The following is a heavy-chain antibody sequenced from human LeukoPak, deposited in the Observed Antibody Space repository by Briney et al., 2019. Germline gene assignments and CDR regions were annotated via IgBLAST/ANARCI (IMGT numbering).Heavy chain of an antibody. D-gene: IGHD3-10*01. CDR3: ARDHFGSGPRYWYFDL. CDR2: ISHDGTDK. CDR1: GFTFSDYA. J-gene: IGHJ2*01. Sequence: PGGSLRLSCAASGFTFSDYAIHWVRQAPGKGLEWMAVISHDGTDKNYPDSVKGRFTISRDNSKNTLYLQMNSLRPADTAIYFCARDHFGSGPRYWYFDLWGRGSLVTVSS. V-gene: IGHV3-30*01.